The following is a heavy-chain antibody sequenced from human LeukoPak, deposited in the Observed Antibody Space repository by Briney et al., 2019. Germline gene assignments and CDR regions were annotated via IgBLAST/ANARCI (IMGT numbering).Heavy chain of an antibody. V-gene: IGHV4-34*01. CDR3: AHAGPALPDY. D-gene: IGHD5/OR15-5a*01. CDR1: GGSFSGYY. CDR2: INHSGST. J-gene: IGHJ4*02. Sequence: SETLSLTCAVYGGSFSGYYWSWIRQPPEKGLEWIGEINHSGSTNYNPSLKSRVTISVDTSKNQFSLKLSSVTAADTAVYYCAHAGPALPDYWGQGTLVTVSS.